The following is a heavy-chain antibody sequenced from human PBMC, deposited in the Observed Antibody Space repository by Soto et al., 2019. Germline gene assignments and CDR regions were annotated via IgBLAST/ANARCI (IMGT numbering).Heavy chain of an antibody. J-gene: IGHJ4*02. CDR2: IYWDDDK. CDR3: AHRRPYSNSPEYFFDY. Sequence: QITLKESGPTLVKPTQTLTLTCTFSGFSLSTSGVDVGWIRQPPGKALEWLALIYWDDDKRYSPSLKSRLTITKDTSQIQVVLTMTNMDPLDTATYYCAHRRPYSNSPEYFFDYWGQGTLVTVSS. CDR1: GFSLSTSGVD. D-gene: IGHD6-6*01. V-gene: IGHV2-5*02.